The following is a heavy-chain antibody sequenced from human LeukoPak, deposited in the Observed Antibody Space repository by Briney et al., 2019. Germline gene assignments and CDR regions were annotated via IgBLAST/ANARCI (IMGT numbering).Heavy chain of an antibody. CDR3: ARDPSWSRYYFDY. D-gene: IGHD6-13*01. Sequence: SETLSLTCTVSGGSISSGGYYWSWIRQPPGKGLEWIGYIYHIGITSYNPSLKSRVTISVDRTRNQFSLKLRSVTAADTAVYYCARDPSWSRYYFDYWGQGTLVTVSS. CDR1: GGSISSGGYY. V-gene: IGHV4-30-2*01. CDR2: IYHIGIT. J-gene: IGHJ4*02.